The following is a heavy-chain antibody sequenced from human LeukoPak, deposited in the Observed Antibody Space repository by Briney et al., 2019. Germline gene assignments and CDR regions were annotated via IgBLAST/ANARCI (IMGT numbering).Heavy chain of an antibody. V-gene: IGHV1-46*01. J-gene: IGHJ4*02. CDR2: INPSGGST. CDR3: ARGRSSGSYF. CDR1: GYTFTNYY. Sequence: GASVKLSCKASGYTFTNYYIHWVRQAPGQGREWMGMINPSGGSTDYAQNFQVRVTMTRDTSTNTAYMELRSLRSEDTAVYYCARGRSSGSYFWGQGTLVTVSS. D-gene: IGHD1-26*01.